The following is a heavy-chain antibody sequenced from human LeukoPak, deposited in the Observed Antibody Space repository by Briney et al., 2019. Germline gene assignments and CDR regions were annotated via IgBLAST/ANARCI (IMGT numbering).Heavy chain of an antibody. J-gene: IGHJ4*02. D-gene: IGHD1-26*01. V-gene: IGHV3-23*01. CDR2: VSGSGGNT. CDR1: RFTFSSYA. Sequence: PGGSLRLSCAASRFTFSSYAMSWVRQAPGKGLQWVSTVSGSGGNTYYADSVKGRFTISRDNSKNTLYLQMNSLRAEDTAVYYCPKVQSGSYPLDYWGQGTLVTVSS. CDR3: PKVQSGSYPLDY.